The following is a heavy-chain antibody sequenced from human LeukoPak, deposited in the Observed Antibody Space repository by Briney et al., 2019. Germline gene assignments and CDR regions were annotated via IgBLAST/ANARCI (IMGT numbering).Heavy chain of an antibody. J-gene: IGHJ4*02. CDR1: GFTFSDYY. V-gene: IGHV3-11*01. CDR3: AKANWVSNADAVW. Sequence: GGSLRLSCAASGFTFSDYYMTWIRQAPGKGLEWVSYISNGGSTIYYADSVKGRFTLSRDDSKSTVYLQMSNLRVEDTAVYYCAKANWVSNADAVWWGQGVQVTVSS. D-gene: IGHD1-1*01. CDR2: ISNGGSTI.